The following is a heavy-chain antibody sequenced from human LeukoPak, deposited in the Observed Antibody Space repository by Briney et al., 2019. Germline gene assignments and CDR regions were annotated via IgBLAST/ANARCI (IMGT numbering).Heavy chain of an antibody. V-gene: IGHV3-23*01. Sequence: PGGSLRLSCAASGFTFSRYAMSWVRQAPGKGLEWGSAISGTGGSTYCADSAKGRFTISRDNSKNTLYLHMNSLRAQDTAVYGCAKARNYDSLTGYFDYWGQGTLVTVSS. CDR3: AKARNYDSLTGYFDY. CDR2: ISGTGGST. CDR1: GFTFSRYA. D-gene: IGHD3-9*01. J-gene: IGHJ4*02.